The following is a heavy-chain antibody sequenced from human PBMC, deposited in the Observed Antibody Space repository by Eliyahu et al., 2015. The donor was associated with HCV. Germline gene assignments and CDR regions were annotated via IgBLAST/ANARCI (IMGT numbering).Heavy chain of an antibody. CDR2: ITHGGNI. J-gene: IGHJ4*02. V-gene: IGHV4-34*01. D-gene: IGHD1-1*01. CDR1: GGSFRTXX. Sequence: QVQVQQWGAGLLKPSETLSLTCAXXGGSFRTXXCSWPTRPPPGKGLEWIGEITHGGNIKYNPSLQSRVAMSVDTSRNQFSLKLTSVTAADTALYFCAWSPWDPRLAYWGQGSLVTVSS. CDR3: AWSPWDPRLAY.